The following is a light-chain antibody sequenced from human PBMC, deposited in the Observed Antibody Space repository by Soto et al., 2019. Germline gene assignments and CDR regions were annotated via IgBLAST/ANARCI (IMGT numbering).Light chain of an antibody. J-gene: IGKJ2*01. CDR1: QSINMW. V-gene: IGKV1-39*01. CDR3: QQGHSTPYT. CDR2: AAS. Sequence: DLQMTQSPSSLSASVGDRVTITCRASQSINMWLAWYQQKPGRAPKLLMHAASALPSGVPSRFSGSGSGTEFTLTMSGLQPEDFATYYCQQGHSTPYTFGQGTKVDIK.